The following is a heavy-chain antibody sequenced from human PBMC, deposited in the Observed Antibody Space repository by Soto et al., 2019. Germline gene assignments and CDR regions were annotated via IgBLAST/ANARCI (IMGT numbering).Heavy chain of an antibody. V-gene: IGHV4-31*03. CDR3: ARGGARCNWFDP. CDR1: GDSISSGGYY. D-gene: IGHD1-26*01. J-gene: IGHJ5*02. CDR2: IYYSGTT. Sequence: QVQLQESGPGLVKPSQTLSLTCTVSGDSISSGGYYWSWIRQHTGKGLEWIGCIYYSGTTYYNPSLESRVTISLDTSKNQFSLKLSSVTDADTAVYYCARGGARCNWFDPWGQGTLVTVSS.